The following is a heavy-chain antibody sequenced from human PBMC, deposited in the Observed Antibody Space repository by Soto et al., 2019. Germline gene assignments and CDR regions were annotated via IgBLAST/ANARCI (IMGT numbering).Heavy chain of an antibody. CDR1: GGSFSGYY. J-gene: IGHJ3*02. CDR3: ARATHYRLGCRGAFDI. CDR2: INHSGST. D-gene: IGHD1-26*01. Sequence: SETLSLTCAVYGGSFSGYYWSWIRQPPGKGLEWIGEINHSGSTNYNPSLKSRVTISVDTSKNQFSLKLSSVTAADTAVYYCARATHYRLGCRGAFDIWGQGTMVTVSS. V-gene: IGHV4-34*01.